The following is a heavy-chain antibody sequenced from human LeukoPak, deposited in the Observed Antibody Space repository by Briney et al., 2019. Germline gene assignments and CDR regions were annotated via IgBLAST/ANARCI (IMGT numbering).Heavy chain of an antibody. D-gene: IGHD3-10*01. Sequence: PSETLSLTCTVSGXSISTYYWSWIRQPPGKGLEWIGYIYYSGSANYNPSLKSRVTISIDTSKNQFSLKLSSVTAADTAVYYCARSFGSGNYFDYWGQGTLVTVSS. CDR1: GXSISTYY. CDR3: ARSFGSGNYFDY. V-gene: IGHV4-59*01. J-gene: IGHJ4*02. CDR2: IYYSGSA.